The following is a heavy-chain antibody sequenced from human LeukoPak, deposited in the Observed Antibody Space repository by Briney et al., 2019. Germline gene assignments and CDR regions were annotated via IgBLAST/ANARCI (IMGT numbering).Heavy chain of an antibody. J-gene: IGHJ4*02. D-gene: IGHD6-13*01. Sequence: GGSLRLCCAASGFTFSNYAMTWVRQATGKGLEWVSGVSGRGTFYAESVRGRFTISRDNSKNMLFLQMNSLRGDDTAVYYCAKELAAADNPAFDYWGQGILVTVSS. V-gene: IGHV3-23*01. CDR3: AKELAAADNPAFDY. CDR1: GFTFSNYA. CDR2: VSGRGT.